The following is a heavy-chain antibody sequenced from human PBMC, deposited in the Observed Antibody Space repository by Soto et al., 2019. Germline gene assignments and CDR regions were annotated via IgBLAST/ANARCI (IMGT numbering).Heavy chain of an antibody. V-gene: IGHV3-21*01. CDR3: ARDWQWVDY. CDR2: ISSGSGYI. J-gene: IGHJ4*02. D-gene: IGHD6-19*01. Sequence: GGSLRLSCAASGFTFSSYSMIWVRQAPGKGLEWVSSISSGSGYIYYADSAKGRFTISRDNAENSLFLQMDTLRVEDTAVYYCARDWQWVDYWGQGTLVTVSS. CDR1: GFTFSSYS.